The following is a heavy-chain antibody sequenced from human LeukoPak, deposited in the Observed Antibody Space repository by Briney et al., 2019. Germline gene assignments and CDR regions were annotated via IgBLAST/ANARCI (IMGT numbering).Heavy chain of an antibody. V-gene: IGHV3-30*02. CDR1: GFTFSSYG. Sequence: GGSLRLSCAASGFTFSSYGMHWVRQAPGKGLEWVAFIRYDGSNKYYANSVKGRFTISRDNSKNTLYLQMNSLRAEDTAVYYCAKDGSSGSTPYYFDYWGQGTLVTVFS. D-gene: IGHD6-19*01. J-gene: IGHJ4*02. CDR3: AKDGSSGSTPYYFDY. CDR2: IRYDGSNK.